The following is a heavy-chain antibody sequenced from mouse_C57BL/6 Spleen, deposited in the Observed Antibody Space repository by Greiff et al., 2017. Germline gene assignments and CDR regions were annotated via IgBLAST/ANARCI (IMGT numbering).Heavy chain of an antibody. CDR2: INPNNGGT. V-gene: IGHV1-18*01. CDR1: GYTFTDYN. D-gene: IGHD1-1*01. CDR3: ARRGDYGSSWFAY. J-gene: IGHJ3*01. Sequence: VQLQQSGPELVKPGASVKIPCKASGYTFTDYNMDWVKQSHGKSLEWIGDINPNNGGTIYNQKFKGKATLTVDKSSSTAYMELRSLTSEDTAVYYCARRGDYGSSWFAYWGQGTLVTVSA.